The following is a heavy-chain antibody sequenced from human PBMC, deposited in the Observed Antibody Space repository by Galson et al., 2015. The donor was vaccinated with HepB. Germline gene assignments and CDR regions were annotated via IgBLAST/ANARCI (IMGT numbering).Heavy chain of an antibody. CDR3: AREKYDSSAQGAFDI. D-gene: IGHD3-22*01. J-gene: IGHJ3*02. Sequence: PALVKPTQTLTLTCTFSGFSLSTSGMRVSWIRQPPGKALEWLARIDWDDDKSYSTSLKTRLTISKDTSKNQVVLTMTNMDPVDTATYYCAREKYDSSAQGAFDIWGQGTMVTVSS. CDR2: IDWDDDK. CDR1: GFSLSTSGMR. V-gene: IGHV2-70*04.